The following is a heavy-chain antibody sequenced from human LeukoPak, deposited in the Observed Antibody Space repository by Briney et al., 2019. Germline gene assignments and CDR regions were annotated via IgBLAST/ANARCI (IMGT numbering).Heavy chain of an antibody. CDR3: AKDLKPDSIWDVDY. J-gene: IGHJ4*02. V-gene: IGHV3-23*01. Sequence: GGSLRLSCTASGFTFSTYTMTWVRQAPGKGLEWVSGIYGHGGATFYADSVKGRFTISRDNSKNTVFLHMDSLRYEDTALYYCAKDLKPDSIWDVDYWGQGTRVTVSS. CDR1: GFTFSTYT. CDR2: IYGHGGAT. D-gene: IGHD1-14*01.